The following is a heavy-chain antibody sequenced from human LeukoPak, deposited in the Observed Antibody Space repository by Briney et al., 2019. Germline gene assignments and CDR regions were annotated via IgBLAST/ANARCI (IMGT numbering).Heavy chain of an antibody. Sequence: GASVKVSCKASGGTFSSYAISWVRQAPGQGLEWMGGIIPIFGTANYAQKFQGRVTITADESTSTAYMELRSLRSDDTAVYYCARKATMVRGGTDAFDIWGQGTMVTVSS. CDR1: GGTFSSYA. J-gene: IGHJ3*02. CDR2: IIPIFGTA. CDR3: ARKATMVRGGTDAFDI. D-gene: IGHD3-10*01. V-gene: IGHV1-69*13.